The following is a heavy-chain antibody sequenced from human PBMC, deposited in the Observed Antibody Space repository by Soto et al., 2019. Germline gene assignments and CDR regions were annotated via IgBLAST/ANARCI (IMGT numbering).Heavy chain of an antibody. CDR1: GYTFTSYA. Sequence: GASVKVSCKASGYTFTSYAMHWVRRAPGQRLEWMGWINAGNGNTKYSQKFQGRVTITRDTSASTAYMELSSLRSEDTAVYYCAMGTTTVTPVGDYFDYWGQGTLVTVSS. D-gene: IGHD4-17*01. CDR2: INAGNGNT. V-gene: IGHV1-3*01. CDR3: AMGTTTVTPVGDYFDY. J-gene: IGHJ4*02.